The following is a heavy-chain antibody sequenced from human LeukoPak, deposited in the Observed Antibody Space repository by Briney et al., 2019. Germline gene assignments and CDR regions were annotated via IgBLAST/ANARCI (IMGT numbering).Heavy chain of an antibody. CDR1: GFTFSSYG. CDR3: ARDFSDPDYVYYYYMDV. CDR2: IWYDGSNK. V-gene: IGHV3-33*01. Sequence: AGSLRLSCAASGFTFSSYGMHWVRQAPGKGLAWVAVIWYDGSNKYYADSVKGRFTISRDNSKNTLYLQMNSLRAEDTAVYYCARDFSDPDYVYYYYMDVWGKGTTVAVSS. J-gene: IGHJ6*03. D-gene: IGHD4-17*01.